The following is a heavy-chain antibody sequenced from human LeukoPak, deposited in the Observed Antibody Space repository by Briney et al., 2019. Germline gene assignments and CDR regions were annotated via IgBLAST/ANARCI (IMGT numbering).Heavy chain of an antibody. D-gene: IGHD1-26*01. CDR3: ARHLAGATGGWFDP. CDR1: GGSISSSSYY. V-gene: IGHV4-39*01. J-gene: IGHJ5*02. CDR2: IYYSGST. Sequence: PSETLSLTCTVSGGSISSSSYYWGWIRQPPGKGLQWIGSIYYSGSTYYNPSLKSRVTISVDTSKNQFSLKLSSVTAADTAVYYCARHLAGATGGWFDPWGQGTLVTVSS.